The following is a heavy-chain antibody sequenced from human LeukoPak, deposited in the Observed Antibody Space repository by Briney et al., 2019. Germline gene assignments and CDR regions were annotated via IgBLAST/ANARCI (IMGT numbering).Heavy chain of an antibody. CDR1: GFTFSNYG. CDR2: IWYDGSNK. J-gene: IGHJ4*02. D-gene: IGHD6-6*01. Sequence: GGSLRLSCAASGFTFSNYGMHWVRQAPGKGLEWVAVIWYDGSNKLYADSVKGRFTSSRDNSKNTLYLQMNNLRAEDTAVYYCARDQSITARPALDYWGQGTLVTVSS. CDR3: ARDQSITARPALDY. V-gene: IGHV3-33*01.